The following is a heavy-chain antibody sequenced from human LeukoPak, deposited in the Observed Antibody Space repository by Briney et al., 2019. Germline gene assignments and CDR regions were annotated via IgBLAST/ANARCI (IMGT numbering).Heavy chain of an antibody. J-gene: IGHJ4*02. CDR2: ISDSSTYI. CDR1: GFTFSSYA. D-gene: IGHD2-2*02. Sequence: PGGSLRLSCAASGFTFSSYAMNWVRQAPGKGLEWVSSISDSSTYIYYADSVKGRFTISRDNAKNSLYPQLNSLRAEDTAVYYCVTVGYCSSTSCYTDFDYWGQGTLVTVSS. CDR3: VTVGYCSSTSCYTDFDY. V-gene: IGHV3-21*01.